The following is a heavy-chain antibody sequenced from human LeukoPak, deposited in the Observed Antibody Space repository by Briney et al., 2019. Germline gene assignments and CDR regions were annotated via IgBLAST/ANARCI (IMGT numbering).Heavy chain of an antibody. J-gene: IGHJ4*02. D-gene: IGHD6-6*01. CDR2: INHSGST. V-gene: IGHV4-34*01. CDR1: GGSFSGYY. CDR3: ARGRIGIAARMSNDY. Sequence: SETLSLTCAVYGGSFSGYYWSWIRQPPGKGLEWIGEINHSGSTNYNPSLKSRVTISVDTSKNQFSLKLSSVTAADTAVYYCARGRIGIAARMSNDYWGQGTLVTVSS.